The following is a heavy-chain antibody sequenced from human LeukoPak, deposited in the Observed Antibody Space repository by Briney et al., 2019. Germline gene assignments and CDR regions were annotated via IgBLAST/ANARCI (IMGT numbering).Heavy chain of an antibody. Sequence: GGSLRLSCAASGFTFSSYSMNWVRQAPGKGLEWVSSISSSSSYIYYADSVKGRFTISRDNAKNSLYLQMNSLRAEDTAVYYRARARGGWLQLIDYWGQGTLATVSS. CDR1: GFTFSSYS. V-gene: IGHV3-21*01. CDR2: ISSSSSYI. D-gene: IGHD5-24*01. J-gene: IGHJ4*02. CDR3: ARARGGWLQLIDY.